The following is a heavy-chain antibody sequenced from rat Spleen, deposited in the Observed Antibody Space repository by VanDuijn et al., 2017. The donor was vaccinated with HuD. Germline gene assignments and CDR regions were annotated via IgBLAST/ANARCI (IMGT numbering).Heavy chain of an antibody. CDR2: INSAGST. D-gene: IGHD1-10*01. V-gene: IGHV3-3*01. CDR1: GYSITSSYR. CDR3: TRGGNYDLDY. J-gene: IGHJ2*01. Sequence: EVQLQESGPGLVKPSQSLSLTCSVTGYSITSSYRWNWIRKFPGNKLEWMGYINSAGSTNYNPSLKSRISITRDTSKNQFFLQVNSVTTEDTATYYCTRGGNYDLDYWGQGVMVTVSS.